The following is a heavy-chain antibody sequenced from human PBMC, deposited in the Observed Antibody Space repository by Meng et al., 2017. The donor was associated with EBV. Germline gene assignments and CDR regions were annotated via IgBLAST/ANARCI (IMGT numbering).Heavy chain of an antibody. CDR2: ISAYNGNT. J-gene: IGHJ4*02. V-gene: IGHV1-18*01. D-gene: IGHD3-22*01. CDR3: ARDGRLYDTPSPFDD. Sequence: LVQFGAEGKQPGASVTVPGKASSYTFPSYGISRVRQAPGQGLEWMGWISAYNGNTNYAQKLQGRVTMTTDTTTSTAYMELRRLRSDDTAVYYCARDGRLYDTPSPFDDWGQGTLVTVSS. CDR1: SYTFPSYG.